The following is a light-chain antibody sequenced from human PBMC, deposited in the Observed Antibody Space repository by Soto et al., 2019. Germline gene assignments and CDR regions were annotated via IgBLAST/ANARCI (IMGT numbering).Light chain of an antibody. J-gene: IGKJ2*01. CDR3: QQYDNLPPVYT. CDR2: AAS. V-gene: IGKV1-33*01. Sequence: DIQMTQSPSSLSASVGDRVTITCRASQSISSYLNWYQQKPGKAPKLLIYAASSLQSGVPSRFSGSGSGTDFTFTISSLQPEDIATYYCQQYDNLPPVYTFGQGTKLEIK. CDR1: QSISSY.